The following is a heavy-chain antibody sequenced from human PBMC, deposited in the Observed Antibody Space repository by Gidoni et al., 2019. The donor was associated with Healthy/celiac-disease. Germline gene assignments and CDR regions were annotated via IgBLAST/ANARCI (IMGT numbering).Heavy chain of an antibody. CDR2: IYYSGST. V-gene: IGHV4-31*02. D-gene: IGHD5-12*01. CDR3: ARGVTVATIWTYYYYGMDV. Sequence: EWIGYIYYSGSTYYNPSLKSRVTISVDTSKNQFSLKLSSVTAADTAVYYCARGVTVATIWTYYYYGMDVWGQGTTVTVSS. J-gene: IGHJ6*02.